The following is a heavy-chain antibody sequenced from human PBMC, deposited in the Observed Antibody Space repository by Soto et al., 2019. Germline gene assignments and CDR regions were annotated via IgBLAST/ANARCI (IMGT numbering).Heavy chain of an antibody. CDR1: GFTFSNYG. Sequence: GGSLRLSCAASGFTFSNYGMHWVRQASGKGLEWVGVIWYDGSNKYYADSVKGRFPISRDNSKNTLYLQMNSLRAEDTAVYYCARGREPAATNWFDPWGQGTLVTVSS. V-gene: IGHV3-33*01. D-gene: IGHD2-2*01. J-gene: IGHJ5*02. CDR2: IWYDGSNK. CDR3: ARGREPAATNWFDP.